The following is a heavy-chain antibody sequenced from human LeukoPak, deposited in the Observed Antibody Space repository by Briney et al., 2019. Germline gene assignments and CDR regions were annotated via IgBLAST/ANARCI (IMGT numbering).Heavy chain of an antibody. CDR1: GFTFSNAW. CDR2: IKIKTDGGTI. J-gene: IGHJ4*02. CDR3: TRISGSSSGPFDY. Sequence: GGSLRLSCAASGFTFSNAWMSWVRQAPGKGLEWVGRIKIKTDGGTIEYGAPVKGRFIISRDDSKNTLYLQMNALETEDTGVYYCTRISGSSSGPFDYWGQGSLVTVSS. D-gene: IGHD1-26*01. V-gene: IGHV3-15*01.